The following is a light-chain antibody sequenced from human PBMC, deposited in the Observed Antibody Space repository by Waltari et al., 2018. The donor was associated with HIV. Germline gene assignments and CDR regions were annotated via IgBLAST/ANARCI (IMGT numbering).Light chain of an antibody. CDR1: SGHSSNA. J-gene: IGLJ3*02. CDR3: QTWGTGNAV. CDR2: VNSDGRH. V-gene: IGLV4-69*01. Sequence: QPVLTQPPSASGALGASVKLTCTLSSGHSSNAIAWHQQEPEKGPRVLMKVNSDGRHNMGAAIPDRFSGCTYGAERYLTISSLQSEDEADYYCQTWGTGNAVVGGGTKLTVL.